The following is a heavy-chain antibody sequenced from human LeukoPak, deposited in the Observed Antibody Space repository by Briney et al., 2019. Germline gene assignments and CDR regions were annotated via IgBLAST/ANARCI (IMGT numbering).Heavy chain of an antibody. D-gene: IGHD1-26*01. J-gene: IGHJ3*02. CDR2: ISYDGITT. V-gene: IGHV3-30-3*01. Sequence: GSLRLSCAASGFSFSTYAMYWVRQAPGKGLECVALISYDGITTYYADSVKGRFTISTDTSKNTLFLQMNSLINEDTAVYYCASSRPWELLSAVQMWGQGTLVTVSS. CDR3: ASSRPWELLSAVQM. CDR1: GFSFSTYA.